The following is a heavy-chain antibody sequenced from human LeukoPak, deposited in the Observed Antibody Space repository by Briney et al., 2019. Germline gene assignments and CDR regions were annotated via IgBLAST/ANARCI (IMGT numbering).Heavy chain of an antibody. CDR3: ARAILSIAVAGTGFDY. V-gene: IGHV4-30-2*01. CDR2: IYHSGST. CDR1: GGSISSGGYY. D-gene: IGHD6-19*01. Sequence: PSQTLSLTCTVSGGSISSGGYYWSWIRQPPGKGLEWIGYIYHSGSTYYNPSLESRVTISVDRSKNQFSLKLSSVTAADTAVYYCARAILSIAVAGTGFDYWGQGTLVTVSS. J-gene: IGHJ4*02.